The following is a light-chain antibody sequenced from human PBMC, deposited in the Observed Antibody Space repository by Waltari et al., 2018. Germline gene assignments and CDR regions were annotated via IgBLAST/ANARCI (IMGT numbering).Light chain of an antibody. J-gene: IGLJ3*02. V-gene: IGLV1-44*01. Sequence: QSVLTQPPSASGTPGQRVPISCSGSSSNIGSNTVNWYQQLPGTAPKRLIYSNNQRPSGVPDRFSGSKSGTSASLAISGLQSEDEADYYCAAWDDSLNGPVFGGGTKLTVL. CDR2: SNN. CDR1: SSNIGSNT. CDR3: AAWDDSLNGPV.